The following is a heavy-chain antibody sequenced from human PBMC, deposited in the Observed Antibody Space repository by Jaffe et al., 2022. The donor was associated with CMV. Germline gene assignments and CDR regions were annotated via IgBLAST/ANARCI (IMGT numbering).Heavy chain of an antibody. J-gene: IGHJ6*03. CDR2: ISAYNGNT. D-gene: IGHD2-2*03. V-gene: IGHV1-18*04. Sequence: QVQLVQSGAEVKKPGASVKVSCKASGYTFTSYGISWVRQAPGQGLEWMGWISAYNGNTNYAQKLQGRVTMTTDTSTSTAYMELRSLRSDDTAVYYCARAGYCSSTSCYGLLEWLATGGDTYYYYYMDVWGKGTTVTVSS. CDR3: ARAGYCSSTSCYGLLEWLATGGDTYYYYYMDV. CDR1: GYTFTSYG.